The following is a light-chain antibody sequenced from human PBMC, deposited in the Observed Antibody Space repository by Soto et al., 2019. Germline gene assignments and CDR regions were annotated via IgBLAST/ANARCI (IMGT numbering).Light chain of an antibody. V-gene: IGLV2-8*01. CDR1: SSDVGGYNS. Sequence: QSALTQPPSASGSPGQSVTISCTGTSSDVGGYNSVSWYQQPPGKAPKLVIYEVNKRPSGVPDRFSASKSDNTASLTVSGLQAEDEADYYCSSYAGSNNLVFGGGTKLT. CDR2: EVN. CDR3: SSYAGSNNLV. J-gene: IGLJ2*01.